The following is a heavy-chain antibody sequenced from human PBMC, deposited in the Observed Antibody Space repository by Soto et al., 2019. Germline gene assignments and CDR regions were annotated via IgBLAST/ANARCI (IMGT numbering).Heavy chain of an antibody. V-gene: IGHV1-69*01. Sequence: QVQLAQSGAEVRKPGSSVKVSCRASGGSFSDFAFSWVRRAPGQGLEWMGGTIPMFAATEYAQRFQGRITINADASTSTVYLALSSLTSDDSAVYYCARGGIVAVPAALSSYDDYPNYRFDSWGQGTLVSVSS. D-gene: IGHD6-25*01. CDR3: ARGGIVAVPAALSSYDDYPNYRFDS. J-gene: IGHJ4*02. CDR1: GGSFSDFA. CDR2: TIPMFAAT.